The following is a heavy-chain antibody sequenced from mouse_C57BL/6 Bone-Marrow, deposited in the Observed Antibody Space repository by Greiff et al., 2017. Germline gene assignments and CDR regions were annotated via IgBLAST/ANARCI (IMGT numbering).Heavy chain of an antibody. D-gene: IGHD1-1*01. Sequence: EVNVVESGGGLVKPGGSLKLSCAASGFTFSDYGMHWVRQAPEKGLEWVAYISSGSSTIYYADTVKGRFTISRDNAKNTLFLQMTSLRSEDTAMCYCARIGSSPYWYVDVWGTGTTVTVSS. CDR3: ARIGSSPYWYVDV. CDR2: ISSGSSTI. V-gene: IGHV5-17*01. J-gene: IGHJ1*03. CDR1: GFTFSDYG.